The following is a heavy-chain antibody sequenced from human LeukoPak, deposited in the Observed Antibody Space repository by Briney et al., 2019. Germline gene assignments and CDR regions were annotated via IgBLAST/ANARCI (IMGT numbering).Heavy chain of an antibody. Sequence: SETLSLTCTVSRGSISSSSYYWSWIRQPPGKGLEWIGYIYYSGSTNYNPSLKSRVTISVDTSKNQFSLKLSSVTAADTAVYYCASYIEESSGYYYVPYWGQGTLVTVSS. CDR1: RGSISSSSYY. CDR3: ASYIEESSGYYYVPY. J-gene: IGHJ4*02. CDR2: IYYSGST. D-gene: IGHD3-22*01. V-gene: IGHV4-61*01.